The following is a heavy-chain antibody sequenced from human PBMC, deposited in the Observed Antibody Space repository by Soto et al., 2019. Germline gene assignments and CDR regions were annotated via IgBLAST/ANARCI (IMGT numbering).Heavy chain of an antibody. CDR1: GYSITNTNW. CDR2: IFHTGTT. CDR3: ARRPYSDGLDL. D-gene: IGHD2-21*01. V-gene: IGHV4-28*01. J-gene: IGHJ3*01. Sequence: QVQLQESGPGLVKPSDTLSLTCAVFGYSITNTNWWTWVRQPRGKGLEWFGYIFHTGTTYYNQPLKSRVTMSVDSSKNQFSLKLSSVTAEDTAVYYCARRPYSDGLDLWGQGTMVTVTS.